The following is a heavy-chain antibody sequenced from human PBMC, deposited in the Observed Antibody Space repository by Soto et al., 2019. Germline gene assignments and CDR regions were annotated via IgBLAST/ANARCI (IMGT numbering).Heavy chain of an antibody. V-gene: IGHV4-30-4*01. J-gene: IGHJ6*02. D-gene: IGHD3-22*01. CDR2: IYYSGST. CDR3: ARAGRLWLPYYYDSSGPGDYYGMDV. Sequence: SETLSLTCTVSGGSISSGDYYWSWIRQPPGKGLEWIGYIYYSGSTYYNPSLKSRVTISVDTSKNQVSLKLSSVTAADTAVYYCARAGRLWLPYYYDSSGPGDYYGMDVWGQGTTVTVSS. CDR1: GGSISSGDYY.